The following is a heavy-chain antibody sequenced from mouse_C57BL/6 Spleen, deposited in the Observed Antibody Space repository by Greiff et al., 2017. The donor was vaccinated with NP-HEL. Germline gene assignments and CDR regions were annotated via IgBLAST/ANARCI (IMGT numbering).Heavy chain of an antibody. CDR1: GYTFTSYW. J-gene: IGHJ2*01. V-gene: IGHV1-55*01. D-gene: IGHD1-1*01. CDR3: AREAYYDGSSYFDY. CDR2: IYPSSGST. Sequence: QVQLQQPGAELVKPGASVKMSCKASGYTFTSYWITWVKQRPGQGLEWIGDIYPSSGSTNYNEKFKSKATLTVDTSSSTAYMQLSSLTSEDSAVYYCAREAYYDGSSYFDYGGQGTTLTVSS.